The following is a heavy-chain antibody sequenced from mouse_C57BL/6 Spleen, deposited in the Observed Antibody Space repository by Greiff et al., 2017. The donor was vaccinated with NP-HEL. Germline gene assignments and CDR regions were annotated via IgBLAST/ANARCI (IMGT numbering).Heavy chain of an antibody. V-gene: IGHV1-80*01. CDR2: IYPGDGDT. D-gene: IGHD3-3*01. CDR1: GYAFSSYW. Sequence: QVQLQQSGAELVKPGASVKISCKASGYAFSSYWMNWVKQRPGKGLEWIGQIYPGDGDTNYNGKFKGKATLTADKSSSTAYMQLSSLTSEDSAVYFCARSRDPYAMDYWGQGTSVTVSS. J-gene: IGHJ4*01. CDR3: ARSRDPYAMDY.